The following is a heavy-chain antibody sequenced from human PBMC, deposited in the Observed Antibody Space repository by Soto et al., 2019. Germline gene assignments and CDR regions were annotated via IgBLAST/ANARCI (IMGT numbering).Heavy chain of an antibody. Sequence: QVKLEESGGGLVKPGGSLRLSCAASGFTFSDYYMTWIRQAPGKGLEWVSYIGGSGSHIYYADSMKGRFTISRDNAKNALYLQMDSLRADDTAVYYCGRGGTIWSSRRDDYWGQGTLVSVSS. D-gene: IGHD3-10*01. CDR2: IGGSGSHI. J-gene: IGHJ4*02. CDR1: GFTFSDYY. CDR3: GRGGTIWSSRRDDY. V-gene: IGHV3-11*01.